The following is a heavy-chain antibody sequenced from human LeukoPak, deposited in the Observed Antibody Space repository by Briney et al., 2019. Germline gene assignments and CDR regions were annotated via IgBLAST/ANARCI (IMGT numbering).Heavy chain of an antibody. V-gene: IGHV4-34*01. J-gene: IGHJ4*02. Sequence: TPSETLSLTCGVYAGSFSGYYWSWIRQPPGKGLEWIGEINEGGRISYNPSLKSRVTISVDTSKTQLSLKLSSVTAADTAVYYRARYYGSGTYSLAYWGQGTLVTVSP. CDR1: AGSFSGYY. D-gene: IGHD3-10*01. CDR3: ARYYGSGTYSLAY. CDR2: INEGGRI.